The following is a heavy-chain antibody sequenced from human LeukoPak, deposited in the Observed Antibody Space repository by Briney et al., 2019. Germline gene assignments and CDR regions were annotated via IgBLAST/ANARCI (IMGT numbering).Heavy chain of an antibody. CDR3: ARAGYYDSSGFYAPDAFDI. CDR2: VYSGGST. J-gene: IGHJ3*02. Sequence: PGGSLRLSCAASGFTFSSYSMNWVRQAPGKGLEWVSFVYSGGSTYYEDSVKGRFTISRDSSKNTPFLQMNSLRVGDTAVYYCARAGYYDSSGFYAPDAFDIWGQGTVVTVSS. V-gene: IGHV3-53*01. D-gene: IGHD3-22*01. CDR1: GFTFSSYS.